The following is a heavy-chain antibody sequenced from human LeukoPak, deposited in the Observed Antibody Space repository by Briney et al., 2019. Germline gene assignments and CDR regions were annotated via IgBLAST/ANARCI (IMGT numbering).Heavy chain of an antibody. J-gene: IGHJ4*02. Sequence: GGSLRLSCAASGFTFDDYAMHWVRQAPGKGLEWVSGISWNSGSIGYADSVKGRFTISRDNAKNSLYLQMNSLRAEDTAVYYCAKGTKLAVAANNYFDYWGQGTLLTVSS. CDR2: ISWNSGSI. CDR3: AKGTKLAVAANNYFDY. CDR1: GFTFDDYA. D-gene: IGHD2-15*01. V-gene: IGHV3-9*01.